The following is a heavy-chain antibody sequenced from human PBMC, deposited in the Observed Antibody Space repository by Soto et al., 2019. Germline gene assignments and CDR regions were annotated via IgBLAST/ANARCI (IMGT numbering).Heavy chain of an antibody. D-gene: IGHD3-22*01. J-gene: IGHJ4*02. CDR1: GGSFSGYY. CDR2: INHSGST. CDR3: ARRRLGDSSGYYGY. Sequence: SETLSLTCAVYGGSFSGYYWSWIRQPPGKGLEWIGEINHSGSTNYNPSLKSRVTISVDTSKNQFSLKLSSVTAADTAVYYCARRRLGDSSGYYGYWGQGTPVTVSS. V-gene: IGHV4-34*01.